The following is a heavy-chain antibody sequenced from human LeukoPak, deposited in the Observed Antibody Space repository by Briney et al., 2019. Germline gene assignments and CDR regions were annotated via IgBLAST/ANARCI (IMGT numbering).Heavy chain of an antibody. CDR3: ARDPQGITGTTVYFQH. Sequence: ASVKVSCKASGYTFTSYYMHWVRQAPGQGLEWMGIINPSGGSTSYAQKFQGRVTMTRDTSTSTVYMELSSLRSEDTAVYYCARDPQGITGTTVYFQHWGQGTLVTVSS. V-gene: IGHV1-46*01. D-gene: IGHD1-7*01. CDR1: GYTFTSYY. J-gene: IGHJ1*01. CDR2: INPSGGST.